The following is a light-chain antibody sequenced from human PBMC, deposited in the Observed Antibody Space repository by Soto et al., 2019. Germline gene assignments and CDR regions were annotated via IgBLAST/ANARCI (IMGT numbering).Light chain of an antibody. CDR1: QSISSW. Sequence: DIQMTQSPSTLSASVGDRVTITCRASQSISSWLAWYQHKPGKAPKLLIYDASNLDSGVPSRFSGSGSGTEFSLTISNLQPDDFATYYCQRYNSYSWTFGQGTKVDIK. CDR2: DAS. V-gene: IGKV1-5*01. CDR3: QRYNSYSWT. J-gene: IGKJ1*01.